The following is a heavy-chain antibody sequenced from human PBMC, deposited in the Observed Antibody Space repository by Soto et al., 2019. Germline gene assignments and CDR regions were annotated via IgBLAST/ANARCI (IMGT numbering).Heavy chain of an antibody. V-gene: IGHV3-15*01. CDR1: GFTFSNVW. D-gene: IGHD6-6*01. J-gene: IGHJ4*02. Sequence: PGGSLRLSCAASGFTFSNVWMNWIRQAPGKGLEWVGHIRSKTDDGTTDYAAPVKGRFTISRDDSKNMLYLQMSSLKTEDTAVYFCATEGIATRHPFDYWGQGTLVTVYS. CDR3: ATEGIATRHPFDY. CDR2: IRSKTDDGTT.